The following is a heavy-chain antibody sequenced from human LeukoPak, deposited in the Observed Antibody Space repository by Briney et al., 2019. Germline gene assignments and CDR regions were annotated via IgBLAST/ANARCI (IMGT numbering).Heavy chain of an antibody. V-gene: IGHV3-21*01. D-gene: IGHD6-13*01. Sequence: GGSLRLSCVGSGFTFTSYSMNWVRQAPGKGLEWVSCVSSSSTYIYYADSVKGRFTISRDNAKNSQYPQMNSLRAEDTAVYYCARRYVAADGRYYFDSWGQGTLVTVSS. J-gene: IGHJ4*02. CDR3: ARRYVAADGRYYFDS. CDR2: VSSSSTYI. CDR1: GFTFTSYS.